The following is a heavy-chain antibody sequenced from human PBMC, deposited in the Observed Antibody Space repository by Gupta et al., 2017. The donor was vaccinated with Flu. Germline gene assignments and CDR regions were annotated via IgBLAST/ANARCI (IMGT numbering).Heavy chain of an antibody. Sequence: EVQLVESGGGLVQPGRSLRLSCPASGFTFGDYAMSWVRQAPGKGLEWVGFIRSKAYGGTTEYAASVKGRFTISRDDSKSSAYLQMNSLKTEDTAVYYCTRDLYGGGVSSEKYYLDYWGQGTLVTVSS. D-gene: IGHD3-16*01. CDR1: GFTFGDYA. CDR3: TRDLYGGGVSSEKYYLDY. V-gene: IGHV3-49*04. J-gene: IGHJ4*02. CDR2: IRSKAYGGTT.